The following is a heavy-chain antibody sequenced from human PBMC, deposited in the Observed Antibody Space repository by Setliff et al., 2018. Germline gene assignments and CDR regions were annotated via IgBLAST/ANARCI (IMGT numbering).Heavy chain of an antibody. V-gene: IGHV4-59*01. Sequence: SETLSLTCKVSGDSIIGYYWSWIRQPPGKGLDWIGYVFSGGSPNYSPSFKSRVTISVDTSKTQVSLTLTSVTAADTAVYYCARDYQGGWFDPWGPGTLVTVSS. CDR1: GDSIIGYY. CDR3: ARDYQGGWFDP. CDR2: VFSGGSP. D-gene: IGHD3-16*01. J-gene: IGHJ5*02.